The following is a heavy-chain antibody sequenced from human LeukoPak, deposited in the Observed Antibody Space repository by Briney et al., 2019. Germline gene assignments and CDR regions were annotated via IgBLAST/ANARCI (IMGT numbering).Heavy chain of an antibody. J-gene: IGHJ4*02. Sequence: PSQTLSLTCTVSGGSISSGSYYWSWIRQHPGKGLEWIGYIYYSGSTYYNPSLKSRVIISVDTSKNQFSLKLSSVTDTAVYYCAIARRDGYNYFDYWGQGALVTVSS. CDR1: GGSISSGSYY. CDR2: IYYSGST. CDR3: AIARRDGYNYFDY. V-gene: IGHV4-31*03. D-gene: IGHD5-24*01.